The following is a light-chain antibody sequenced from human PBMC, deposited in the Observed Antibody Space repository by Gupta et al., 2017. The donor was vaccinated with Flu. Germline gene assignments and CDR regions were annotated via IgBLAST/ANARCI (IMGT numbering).Light chain of an antibody. V-gene: IGLV2-14*01. J-gene: IGLJ3*02. CDR3: SSYTTTSTV. CDR2: DVS. Sequence: QSALTQPASVSGSPGQSITISCTGTNSDIRGYNSVSWYQQHPGKAPKLLIYDVSIRPSGVSDRFSGSKSGNTASLTISGLQAEDEADYYCSSYTTTSTVFGGGTKLAVL. CDR1: NSDIRGYNS.